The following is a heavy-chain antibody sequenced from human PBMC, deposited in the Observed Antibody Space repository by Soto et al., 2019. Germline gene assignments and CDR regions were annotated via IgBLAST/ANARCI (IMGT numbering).Heavy chain of an antibody. J-gene: IGHJ4*02. D-gene: IGHD6-13*01. Sequence: EVQLVESGGGLVQPGGSLKLSCAASGFTFSGSAMHWVRQASGKGLEWVGRIRSKANSYAKAYAASVKGRFTISRDDSKNTAYLQMNSLKTEDTAVYYCAAGTFDYWGQGTLVTVSS. CDR1: GFTFSGSA. CDR2: IRSKANSYAK. V-gene: IGHV3-73*02. CDR3: AAGTFDY.